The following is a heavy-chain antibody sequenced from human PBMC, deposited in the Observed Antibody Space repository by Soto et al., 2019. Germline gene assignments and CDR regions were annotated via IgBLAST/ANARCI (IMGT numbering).Heavy chain of an antibody. V-gene: IGHV2-5*02. CDR3: AHLTTGGFYFDY. Sequence: QITLKESGPTLVKPTQTLTLTCTFSGFSRSTSGVGVGWILQPPGKALEWLALIYWDDGKRYSPSLKSRLTITKDTSKHQVVLRMTYMDPVDTATYYCAHLTTGGFYFDYWGQGTLVTVSS. CDR2: IYWDDGK. J-gene: IGHJ4*02. D-gene: IGHD4-17*01. CDR1: GFSRSTSGVG.